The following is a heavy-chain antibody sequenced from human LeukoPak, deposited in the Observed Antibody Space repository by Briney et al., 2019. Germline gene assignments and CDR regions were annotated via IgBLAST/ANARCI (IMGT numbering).Heavy chain of an antibody. J-gene: IGHJ4*02. V-gene: IGHV3-30-3*01. CDR2: ISYDGSNK. Sequence: GGSLRLSCAASGFTFSSYAMSWVRQAPGKGLEWVAVISYDGSNKYYADSVKGRFTISRDNSKNTLYLQMNSLRAEDTAVYYCARDPMATVTTNAFDYWGQGTLVTVSS. D-gene: IGHD4-17*01. CDR1: GFTFSSYA. CDR3: ARDPMATVTTNAFDY.